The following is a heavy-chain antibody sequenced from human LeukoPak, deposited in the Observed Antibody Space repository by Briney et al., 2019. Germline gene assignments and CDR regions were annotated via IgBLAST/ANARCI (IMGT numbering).Heavy chain of an antibody. CDR1: GYTFTSYG. D-gene: IGHD3-16*02. J-gene: IGHJ4*02. CDR2: IIPIFGTA. Sequence: VASVKVSCKASGYTFTSYGISWVRQAPGQGLEWMGGIIPIFGTANYAQKFQGRVTITADESTSTAYMELSSLRSEDTAVYYCARVIRLGELSSHLDYWGQGTLVTVSS. CDR3: ARVIRLGELSSHLDY. V-gene: IGHV1-69*13.